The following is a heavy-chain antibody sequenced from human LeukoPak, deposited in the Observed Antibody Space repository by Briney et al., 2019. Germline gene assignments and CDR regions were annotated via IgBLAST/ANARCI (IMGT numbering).Heavy chain of an antibody. V-gene: IGHV4-59*01. D-gene: IGHD5-24*01. CDR2: IYYSGST. J-gene: IGHJ6*02. CDR1: GGSISSYY. Sequence: PSETLSLTCTVSGGSISSYYWSWIRQPPGKGLEWIGYIYYSGSTNYNPSLKSRVTISVDTSKNQFSLKLSSVTAADTAVYYCARDRRDGYFGGYCYGMDVWGQGTTVTVSS. CDR3: ARDRRDGYFGGYCYGMDV.